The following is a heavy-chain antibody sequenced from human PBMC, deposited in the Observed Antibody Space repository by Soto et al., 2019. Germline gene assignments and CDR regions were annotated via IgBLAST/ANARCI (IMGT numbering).Heavy chain of an antibody. V-gene: IGHV4-30-4*01. CDR1: GGSFSGGEYY. CDR2: IHHRGSA. D-gene: IGHD4-17*01. J-gene: IGHJ4*02. CDR3: ARRLEPDYGDWHYFDQ. Sequence: VQLLESAPRLVKPSEALPLPCTVSGGSFSGGEYYCSWFRRPPRRGLLGIGYIHHRGSAYYNPSLRSRLTISLDASKNQFSLKLSSVTAADSAVYYCARRLEPDYGDWHYFDQWGQGKLVIVSS.